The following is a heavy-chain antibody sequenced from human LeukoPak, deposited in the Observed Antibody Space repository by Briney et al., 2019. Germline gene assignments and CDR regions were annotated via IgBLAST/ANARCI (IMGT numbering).Heavy chain of an antibody. V-gene: IGHV3-7*01. D-gene: IGHD2-21*02. Sequence: SGGSLRLSCAASGFTFSDYWMSWVRQAPGRGLEWVGNINQDGSQNSSVDSVKGRFTISRDNAKSSLYLQMNSLGAEDTALYYCAREVTASSFDILGQGTMVTVSS. CDR3: AREVTASSFDI. CDR1: GFTFSDYW. CDR2: INQDGSQN. J-gene: IGHJ3*02.